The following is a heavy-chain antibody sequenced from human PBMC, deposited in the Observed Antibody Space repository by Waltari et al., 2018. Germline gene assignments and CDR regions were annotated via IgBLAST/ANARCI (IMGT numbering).Heavy chain of an antibody. D-gene: IGHD3-10*01. Sequence: EVQLLQSGGGLVQPGGSLKLSCVASGFTFSSFAMGWVRQAPGKGLEWVSGVSGTGGLKYYADSVKGRFTISRDKAKNTVYLEISSLRADDTAVYYCAKPARGVIEDWFDSWGQGSLVSVSS. CDR2: VSGTGGLK. CDR3: AKPARGVIEDWFDS. J-gene: IGHJ5*01. CDR1: GFTFSSFA. V-gene: IGHV3-23*01.